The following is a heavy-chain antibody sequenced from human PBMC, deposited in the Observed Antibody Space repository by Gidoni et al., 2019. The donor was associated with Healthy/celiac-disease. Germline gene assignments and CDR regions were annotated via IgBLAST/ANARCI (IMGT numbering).Heavy chain of an antibody. Sequence: QVQLQESGPGLVKPSETLSLTCPVSGGSISSYYWSWNRQPPGKGLEWIGYIYYSGSTNYNPSLKSRVTISVDTSKNQFALKLSSVTAADTTVYYCARGQGYYDFWSGYYTTNYYYYGMDVWGQGTTVTVSS. D-gene: IGHD3-3*01. CDR1: GGSISSYY. J-gene: IGHJ6*02. CDR2: IYYSGST. CDR3: ARGQGYYDFWSGYYTTNYYYYGMDV. V-gene: IGHV4-59*01.